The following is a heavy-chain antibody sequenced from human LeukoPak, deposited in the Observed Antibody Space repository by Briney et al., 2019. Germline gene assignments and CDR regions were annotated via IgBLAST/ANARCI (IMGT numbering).Heavy chain of an antibody. CDR3: AKEAPPMVRGVINWFDP. Sequence: GRSLRLSCAASGFTFSSYGMHWVRQAPGKGLEWVAVISYDGSNKYYADSVKGRFTISRDNSKNTLYLQMNSLRAEDTAVYYCAKEAPPMVRGVINWFDPWGQGTLVTVSP. CDR1: GFTFSSYG. J-gene: IGHJ5*02. CDR2: ISYDGSNK. V-gene: IGHV3-30*18. D-gene: IGHD3-10*01.